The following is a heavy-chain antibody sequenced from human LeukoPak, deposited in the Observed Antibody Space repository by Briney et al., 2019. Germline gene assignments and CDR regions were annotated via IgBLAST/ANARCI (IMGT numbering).Heavy chain of an antibody. J-gene: IGHJ5*02. D-gene: IGHD3-3*01. CDR2: IIPIFGTA. CDR1: GGTFSSYA. CDR3: ARDLQYYDFWSGYRPNWFDP. V-gene: IGHV1-69*13. Sequence: SVKVSCKASGGTFSSYAISWVRQAPGQGLEWMGGIIPIFGTANYAQKFQGRVTITADESTSTAYMELSSLRSDDTAVYYCARDLQYYDFWSGYRPNWFDPWGQGTLVTISS.